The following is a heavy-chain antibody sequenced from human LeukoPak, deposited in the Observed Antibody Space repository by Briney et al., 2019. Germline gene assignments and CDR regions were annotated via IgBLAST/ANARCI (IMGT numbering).Heavy chain of an antibody. CDR2: IYSGGNT. CDR1: GFSVSTNY. V-gene: IGHV3-53*01. Sequence: GGSLRLSCAASGFSVSTNYMSWVRQAPGKGLEWVSVIYSGGNTYYADSVKGRFTISRDNSKNTLYLQMNSLRAEDTAVHYCARDTDFDHWGQGTLVTVSS. J-gene: IGHJ4*02. CDR3: ARDTDFDH.